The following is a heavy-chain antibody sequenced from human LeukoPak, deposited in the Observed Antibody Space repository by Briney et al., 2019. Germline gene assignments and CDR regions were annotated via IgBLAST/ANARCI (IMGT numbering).Heavy chain of an antibody. Sequence: PGRSLRLSCAASGFPFSSYAMHWVRQAPGKGLEWVAFISYDGSNKSNKDYADSVKGRFTISRDNSKNTLYLQMNGLRIEDTAVYYCARGESVDSLMVSDYWGQGTLVTVSS. J-gene: IGHJ4*02. CDR1: GFPFSSYA. D-gene: IGHD5-18*01. CDR2: ISYDGSNKSNK. CDR3: ARGESVDSLMVSDY. V-gene: IGHV3-30*04.